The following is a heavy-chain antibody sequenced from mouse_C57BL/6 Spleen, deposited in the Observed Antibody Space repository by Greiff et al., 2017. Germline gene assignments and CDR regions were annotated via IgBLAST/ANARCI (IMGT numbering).Heavy chain of an antibody. CDR2: ISSGSSTI. J-gene: IGHJ2*01. V-gene: IGHV5-17*01. Sequence: EVKLVESGGGLVKPGGSLKLSCAASGFTFSDYGMHWVRQAPEKGLEWVAYISSGSSTIYYADTVKGRFTISRDNAKNTLFLQMTSLRSEDTAMYYCARSSTYGNYFDYWGQGTTLTVSS. D-gene: IGHD2-1*01. CDR1: GFTFSDYG. CDR3: ARSSTYGNYFDY.